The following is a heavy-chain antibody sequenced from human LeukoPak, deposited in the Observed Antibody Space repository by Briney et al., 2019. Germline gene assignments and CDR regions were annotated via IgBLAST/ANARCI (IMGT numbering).Heavy chain of an antibody. CDR3: ARGLGVVTAIQRPDAFDI. Sequence: PGGSLRLSCAASGFTFTSYGISWVRQAPGQGLEWMGWISAYNGNTNYAQKLQGRVTMTTDTSTSTAYMELRSLRSDDTAVYYCARGLGVVTAIQRPDAFDIWGQGTMVTVSS. D-gene: IGHD2-21*02. CDR1: GFTFTSYG. CDR2: ISAYNGNT. J-gene: IGHJ3*02. V-gene: IGHV1-18*01.